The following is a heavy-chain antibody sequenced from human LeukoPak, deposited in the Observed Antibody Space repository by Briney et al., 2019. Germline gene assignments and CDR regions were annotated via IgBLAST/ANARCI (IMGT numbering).Heavy chain of an antibody. CDR3: ARSSGGSWGDLDY. CDR2: IYPGDSDT. D-gene: IGHD2-15*01. Sequence: GESLKISCKGSGYSFTSYWIGWVRQMPGKGLEWMGIIYPGDSDTRYSPSFQGQVTISADKSISAAYVQWSRLKASDTAMYYCARSSGGSWGDLDYWGQGALVTVSS. V-gene: IGHV5-51*01. CDR1: GYSFTSYW. J-gene: IGHJ4*02.